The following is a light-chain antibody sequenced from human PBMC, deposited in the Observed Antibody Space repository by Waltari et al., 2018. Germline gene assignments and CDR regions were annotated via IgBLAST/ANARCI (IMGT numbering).Light chain of an antibody. V-gene: IGLV2-23*01. CDR3: CSYTGSSTSYG. CDR1: STDLASYNI. Sequence: HSALSQPASVSGSPGQTLTITCNGASTDLASYNIVPWYQHHPNRAPRLIIYEATNRPSGVSHRSAGSKSGATASLRISGLQADDEADYYCCSYTGSSTSYGCGGGTKVTVL. J-gene: IGLJ1*01. CDR2: EAT.